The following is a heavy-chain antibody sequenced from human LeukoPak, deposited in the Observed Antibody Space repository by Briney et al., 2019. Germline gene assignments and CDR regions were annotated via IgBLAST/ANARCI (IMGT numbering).Heavy chain of an antibody. CDR2: IASDGSST. CDR1: GFTFSSYW. CDR3: ARERIVVVVTENKLQHFGMDV. V-gene: IGHV3-74*01. J-gene: IGHJ6*02. D-gene: IGHD2-2*01. Sequence: GGSLRLSCAASGFTFSSYWMNWVRQAPGKGLVWVSRIASDGSSTTYADSVKGRFSISRDNSQNTVYLQMNSLRAEDSAVYYCARERIVVVVTENKLQHFGMDVWGQGTTVIVSS.